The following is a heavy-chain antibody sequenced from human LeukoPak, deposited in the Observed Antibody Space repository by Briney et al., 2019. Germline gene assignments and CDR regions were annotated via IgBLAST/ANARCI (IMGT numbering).Heavy chain of an antibody. J-gene: IGHJ6*03. CDR2: INHSGST. CDR1: GGSFSGYY. V-gene: IGHV4-34*01. Sequence: SETLSLTCAVYGGSFSGYYWSWIRQPPGKGLEWIGEINHSGSTNYNPSLKSRVTISVDTSKNQFSLKLSSVTAADTAVYYCARGSPPSYYCYYYMDVWGKGTTVTVSS. CDR3: ARGSPPSYYCYYYMDV.